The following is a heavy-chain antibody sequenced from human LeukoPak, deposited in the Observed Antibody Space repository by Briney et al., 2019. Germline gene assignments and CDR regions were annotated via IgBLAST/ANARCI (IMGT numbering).Heavy chain of an antibody. V-gene: IGHV3-23*01. J-gene: IGHJ4*02. D-gene: IGHD6-13*01. CDR2: ISGSGGST. CDR1: GFTFSSYA. Sequence: GGSLRLSRAASGFTFSSYAMSWVRQAPGKGLEWVSAISGSGGSTYYADSVKGRFTISRDNSKNTLYLQMNSLRAEDTAVYYCAKDSEQQLVLCRNWGQGTLVTVSS. CDR3: AKDSEQQLVLCRN.